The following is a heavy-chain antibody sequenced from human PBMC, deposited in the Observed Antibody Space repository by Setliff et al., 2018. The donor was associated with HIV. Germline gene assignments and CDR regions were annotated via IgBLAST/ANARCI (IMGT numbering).Heavy chain of an antibody. CDR3: ARSGVPPYYYYGMDV. J-gene: IGHJ6*02. CDR1: GYTFDTFG. V-gene: IGHV1-18*01. Sequence: ASVKVSCKASGYTFDTFGINWVRQAPGQGLEWMGWISAYNGNKNYAQKLQGRVTMTTDTSTSTAYMELSRLRSDDSAVYYCARSGVPPYYYYGMDVWGQGTTVTVSS. CDR2: ISAYNGNK. D-gene: IGHD3-10*01.